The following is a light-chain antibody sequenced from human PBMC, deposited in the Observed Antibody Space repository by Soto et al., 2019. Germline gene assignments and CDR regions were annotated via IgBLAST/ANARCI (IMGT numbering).Light chain of an antibody. V-gene: IGKV3-15*01. CDR1: ESVSDN. J-gene: IGKJ2*01. CDR2: GAS. Sequence: EIVMTQSPATLSVSPGGRATLSCRASESVSDNLAWYQQKPGQPPRLLIYGASTRATGIPARFSGSGSGTEFTLTISILQSEDFAFYYCQQYDTWPPMYTFGQGTNLEIK. CDR3: QQYDTWPPMYT.